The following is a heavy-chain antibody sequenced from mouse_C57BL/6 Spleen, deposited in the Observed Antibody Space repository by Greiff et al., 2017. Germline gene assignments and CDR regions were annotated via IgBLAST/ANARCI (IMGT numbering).Heavy chain of an antibody. CDR2: IDPSDSYT. CDR3: DPRQRRLGDAMDY. CDR1: GYTFTSYW. V-gene: IGHV1-59*01. J-gene: IGHJ4*01. D-gene: IGHD3-2*02. Sequence: QVHVKQSGAELVRPGTSVKLSCKASGYTFTSYWMHWVKQRPGQGLEWIGVIDPSDSYTNYNQKFKGKATLTVDTSSSTAYMQLSSLTSEDSAVYDCDPRQRRLGDAMDYWGQGTSVTVSS.